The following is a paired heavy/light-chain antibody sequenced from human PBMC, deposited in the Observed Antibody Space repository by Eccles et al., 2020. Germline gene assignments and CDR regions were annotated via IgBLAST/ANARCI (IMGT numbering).Light chain of an antibody. CDR3: QQYDNLQFT. CDR2: DAS. J-gene: IGKJ3*01. CDR1: QDISNY. V-gene: IGKV1-33*01. Sequence: DIQMTQSPSSLSASVGDRVTITCQASQDISNYLNWYQQKPGKAPKLLIYDASNLETGVPSRFSGSGSGTDFTFTISSLQPEDIATYYCQQYDNLQFTFGPGTKVDIK.
Heavy chain of an antibody. CDR3: ARRVGHYDFWSGYPFNYYFDY. CDR1: GGSISSSSYY. Sequence: QLQLQESGPGLVKPSETLSLTCTVSGGSISSSSYYWGWIRQPPGKGLEWIGSIYYSGSTYYNPSLKSRVTISVDTSKNQFSLKLSSVTAADTAVYYCARRVGHYDFWSGYPFNYYFDYWGQGTLVTVSS. J-gene: IGHJ4*02. CDR2: IYYSGST. D-gene: IGHD3-3*01. V-gene: IGHV4-39*01.